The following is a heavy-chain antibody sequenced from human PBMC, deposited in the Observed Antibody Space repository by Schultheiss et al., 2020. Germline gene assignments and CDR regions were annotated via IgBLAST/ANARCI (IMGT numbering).Heavy chain of an antibody. V-gene: IGHV1-18*04. D-gene: IGHD4-23*01. Sequence: ASVKVSCKASGYTFTSYGISWVRQAPGQGLEWMGWISAYNGNTNYAQKLQGRVTMTTDTSTSTAYMELRSLRSDDTAVYYCARGSDYGGNSVPEYFQHWGQGTLVTVSS. CDR3: ARGSDYGGNSVPEYFQH. CDR1: GYTFTSYG. CDR2: ISAYNGNT. J-gene: IGHJ1*01.